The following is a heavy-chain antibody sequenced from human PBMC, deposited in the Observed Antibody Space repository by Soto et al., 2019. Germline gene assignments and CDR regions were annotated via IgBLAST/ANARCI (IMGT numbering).Heavy chain of an antibody. Sequence: SETLSLTCAVYGGSFSGYYWSWIRQPPGKGLEWIGEINHSGSTNYNPSLKSRVTISVDTSKNQFSLKLSSVTAADTAVYYCARGLSVTPYGGYYYYYMEVWGKGTTVTVSS. V-gene: IGHV4-34*01. D-gene: IGHD4-17*01. CDR3: ARGLSVTPYGGYYYYYMEV. J-gene: IGHJ6*03. CDR2: INHSGST. CDR1: GGSFSGYY.